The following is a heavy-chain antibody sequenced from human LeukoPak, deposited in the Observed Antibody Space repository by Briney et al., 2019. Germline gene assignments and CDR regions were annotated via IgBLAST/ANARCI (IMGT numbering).Heavy chain of an antibody. J-gene: IGHJ5*02. CDR1: GFTFSNSG. CDR2: ISYDGSNK. D-gene: IGHD3-22*01. Sequence: GGSLRLSCAASGFTFSNSGMHWVRQGPGKGLEWVAVISYDGSNKYYADSVNGRFTISRDNSKNTLYLQMNSLRAEDTAVYYCARDLAQYYYDSNNWFDPWGQGTLVTVSS. V-gene: IGHV3-30*03. CDR3: ARDLAQYYYDSNNWFDP.